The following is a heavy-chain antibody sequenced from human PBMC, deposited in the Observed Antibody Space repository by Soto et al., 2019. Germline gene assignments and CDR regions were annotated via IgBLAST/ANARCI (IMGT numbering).Heavy chain of an antibody. CDR3: AKGDFWSGYYPPARDMVNYYGMDV. CDR2: ISYDGSNK. Sequence: PGGSLRLSCAASGFTFSSYGMHWVRQAPGKGLEWVAVISYDGSNKYYADSVKGRFTISRDNSKNTLYLQMNSLRAEDTAVYYCAKGDFWSGYYPPARDMVNYYGMDVWGQGTTVTVSS. V-gene: IGHV3-30*18. CDR1: GFTFSSYG. J-gene: IGHJ6*02. D-gene: IGHD3-3*01.